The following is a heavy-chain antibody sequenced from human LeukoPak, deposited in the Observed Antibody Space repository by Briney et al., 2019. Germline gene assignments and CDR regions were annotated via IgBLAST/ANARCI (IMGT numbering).Heavy chain of an antibody. J-gene: IGHJ6*02. CDR3: AKVGVGATVTGGMDV. Sequence: GGSLRLSCAASGFTVSSNYMSWVRQAPGKGLEWVSVIYSGGSTYYADSVKGRFTISRDNSKNTLYLQMNSLRAEDTAVYYCAKVGVGATVTGGMDVWGQGTTVTVSS. D-gene: IGHD1-26*01. V-gene: IGHV3-53*01. CDR1: GFTVSSNY. CDR2: IYSGGST.